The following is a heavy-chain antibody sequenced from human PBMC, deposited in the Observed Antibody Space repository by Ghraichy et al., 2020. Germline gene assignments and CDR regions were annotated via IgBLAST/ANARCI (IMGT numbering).Heavy chain of an antibody. V-gene: IGHV2-5*02. CDR3: VHKSVIMIAGYMDV. CDR2: IYWDDDK. J-gene: IGHJ6*03. Sequence: SGPTLVKPTQTLTLTCTFSGFSLPTSGGGVGWIRQPPGKALEWLALIYWDDDKRYSPSLKSRLTITKDTSKNQVVLTMTNMDPVDTATYYCVHKSVIMIAGYMDVWGNGTTVTVSS. D-gene: IGHD3-16*01. CDR1: GFSLPTSGGG.